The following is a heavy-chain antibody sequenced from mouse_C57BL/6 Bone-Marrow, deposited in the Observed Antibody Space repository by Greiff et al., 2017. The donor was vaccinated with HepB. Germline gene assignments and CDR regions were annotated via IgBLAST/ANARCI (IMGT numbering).Heavy chain of an antibody. CDR3: ARPLYYDYDSGFAY. V-gene: IGHV1-81*01. Sequence: QVQLQQSGAELARPGASVKLSCKASGYTFTSYGISWVKQSTGQGLEWMGEIYPRSGNTYYNEKFKGKATLTADQSSSTAYMELRSLTSENSAVYFSARPLYYDYDSGFAYWGQGTLVTVSA. D-gene: IGHD2-4*01. CDR2: IYPRSGNT. CDR1: GYTFTSYG. J-gene: IGHJ3*01.